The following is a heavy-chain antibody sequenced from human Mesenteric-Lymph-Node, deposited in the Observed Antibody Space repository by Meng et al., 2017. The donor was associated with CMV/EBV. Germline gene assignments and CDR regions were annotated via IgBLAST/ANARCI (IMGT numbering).Heavy chain of an antibody. CDR3: AREYCGGHCSSGYFQH. J-gene: IGHJ1*01. Sequence: GSLRLSCSVSGDSINSNSYYWGWIRQPPGKGLEWIGCINYSGSTYHNPSLKSRVTISVDTSKYQFSLKLSSVTAADTAVYFWAREYCGGHCSSGYFQHWGQGTLVTVSS. V-gene: IGHV4-39*07. D-gene: IGHD2-21*01. CDR1: GDSINSNSYY. CDR2: INYSGST.